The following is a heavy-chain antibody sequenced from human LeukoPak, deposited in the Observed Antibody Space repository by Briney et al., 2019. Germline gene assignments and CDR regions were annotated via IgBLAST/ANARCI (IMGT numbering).Heavy chain of an antibody. V-gene: IGHV4-31*03. CDR1: GGSISSGGYY. J-gene: IGHJ6*02. CDR2: IYYSGST. Sequence: SETLSLTCTVSGGSISSGGYYWGWIRQHPGKGLEWIGYIYYSGSTYYNPSLKSRVTISVDTSKNQFSLKLSSVTAADTAVYYCARGLGYSSRGGAPNYYYGMDVWGQGTTVTVSS. CDR3: ARGLGYSSRGGAPNYYYGMDV. D-gene: IGHD6-13*01.